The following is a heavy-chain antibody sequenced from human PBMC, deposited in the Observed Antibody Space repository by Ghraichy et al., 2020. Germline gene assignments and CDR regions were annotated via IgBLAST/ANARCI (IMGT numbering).Heavy chain of an antibody. J-gene: IGHJ4*02. CDR1: GGSFSGYY. D-gene: IGHD1-26*01. Sequence: SETLSLTCAVYGGSFSGYYWSWIRQPPGKGLEWIGEINHSGSTNYNPSLKSRVTISVDTSNNQFSLKLSSVTAADTAVYYCARGKNSGSFKYWGQGTLVTVSS. V-gene: IGHV4-34*01. CDR2: INHSGST. CDR3: ARGKNSGSFKY.